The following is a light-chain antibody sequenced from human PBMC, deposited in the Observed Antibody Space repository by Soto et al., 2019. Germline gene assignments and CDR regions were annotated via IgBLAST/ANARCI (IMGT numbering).Light chain of an antibody. CDR3: QQYGSSIT. V-gene: IGKV3-20*01. CDR2: GTS. Sequence: IVLTQSPGTLSLSPGERTTLSCRASQSISRYLAWYQQKPGQGPRLLIYGTSSRATGIPDRFSGSGSGTDFTLTISRLEPEDFAVYYCQQYGSSITFGQGTRLEIK. CDR1: QSISRY. J-gene: IGKJ5*01.